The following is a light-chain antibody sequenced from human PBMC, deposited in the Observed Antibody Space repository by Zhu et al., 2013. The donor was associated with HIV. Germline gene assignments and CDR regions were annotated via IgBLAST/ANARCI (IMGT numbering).Light chain of an antibody. J-gene: IGLJ1*01. Sequence: QSALTQPASVSGSPGQSITISCTGTGTDVGSYSLVSWYQQNPSKAPKLIIYEATKRPSGIPNRFSGSKSGNTASLTISGLQAEDEAEYFCCSYAQSVYVFGMGPRSPS. CDR2: EAT. CDR1: GTDVGSYSL. CDR3: CSYAQSVYV. V-gene: IGLV2-23*01.